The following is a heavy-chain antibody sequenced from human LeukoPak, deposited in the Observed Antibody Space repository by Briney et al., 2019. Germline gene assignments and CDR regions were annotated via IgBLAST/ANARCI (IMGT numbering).Heavy chain of an antibody. CDR1: GFTFSSYG. Sequence: PGRSLSLSCAASGFTFSSYGMHWFRQAPGKGLEWVALLSYDGGNIYYADSVKGRFTISRDNAKNSLYLQMNSLRDEDTAVYYCARDWGSIVVVAKFDYWGQGTLVTVSP. J-gene: IGHJ4*02. CDR3: ARDWGSIVVVAKFDY. D-gene: IGHD2-15*01. V-gene: IGHV3-33*05. CDR2: LSYDGGNI.